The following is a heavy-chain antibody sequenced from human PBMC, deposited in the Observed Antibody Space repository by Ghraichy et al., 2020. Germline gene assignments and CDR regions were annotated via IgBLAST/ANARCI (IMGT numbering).Heavy chain of an antibody. Sequence: LSLTCAASGFTFSSYSMNWVRQAPGKGLEWVSSISSSSSYIYYADSVKGRFTISRDNAKNSLYLQMNSLRAEDTAVYYCARDQRGGGPPFDYWGQGTLVTVSS. J-gene: IGHJ4*02. CDR1: GFTFSSYS. V-gene: IGHV3-21*01. CDR3: ARDQRGGGPPFDY. D-gene: IGHD2-21*01. CDR2: ISSSSSYI.